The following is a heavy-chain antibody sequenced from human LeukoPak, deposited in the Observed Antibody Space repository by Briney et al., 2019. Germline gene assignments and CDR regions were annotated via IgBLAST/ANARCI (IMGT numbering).Heavy chain of an antibody. CDR1: GFTFRSYA. V-gene: IGHV3-23*01. CDR2: ISGSGGST. CDR3: ARVEGGYCSGGSCSGYYYMDV. Sequence: GGSLRLSCAASGFTFRSYAMNWVRQAPGKGLEWVSSISGSGGSTYYADSVKGRFTISRDNAKNSLYLQMNSLRAEDTALYYCARVEGGYCSGGSCSGYYYMDVWGKGTTVTVSS. D-gene: IGHD2-15*01. J-gene: IGHJ6*03.